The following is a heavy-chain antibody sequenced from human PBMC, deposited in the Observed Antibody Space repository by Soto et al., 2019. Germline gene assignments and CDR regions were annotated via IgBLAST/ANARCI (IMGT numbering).Heavy chain of an antibody. CDR3: VRTSLVVAAATREDY. CDR1: GFTFSSYW. CDR2: INSDGSST. Sequence: GGSLRLSCAASGFTFSSYWMHWVRHAPGKGMVWVSRINSDGSSTSYADSVKGRFTISRDNAKNTLYLQMNSLRAEDTAVYYCVRTSLVVAAATREDYWGEGT. J-gene: IGHJ4*02. V-gene: IGHV3-74*01. D-gene: IGHD2-15*01.